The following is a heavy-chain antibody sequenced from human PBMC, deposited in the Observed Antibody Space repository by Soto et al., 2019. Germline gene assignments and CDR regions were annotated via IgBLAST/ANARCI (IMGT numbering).Heavy chain of an antibody. D-gene: IGHD3-10*01. CDR3: ARQSVGPYGSGSYFDY. CDR1: GGSISSYY. V-gene: IGHV4-59*08. Sequence: QVQLQESGPGLVKPSETLSLTCTVSGGSISSYYWSWIRQPPGKGLEWIGYIYYSGSTNYNPSLKSRVTISVDTSKNQFSLKLSSVTAADTVVYYCARQSVGPYGSGSYFDYWGQGTLVTVSS. J-gene: IGHJ4*02. CDR2: IYYSGST.